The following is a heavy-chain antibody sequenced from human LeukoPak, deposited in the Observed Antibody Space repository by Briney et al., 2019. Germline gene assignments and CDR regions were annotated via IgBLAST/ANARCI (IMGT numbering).Heavy chain of an antibody. V-gene: IGHV4-34*01. CDR2: INHSGST. CDR3: ATSPGGNSFPFDY. D-gene: IGHD4-23*01. CDR1: GGSFSGYY. J-gene: IGHJ4*02. Sequence: SETLSLTCAVYGGSFSGYYWSWIRQPPGKGLEWIGEINHSGSTNYNPSLKSRVTISVDTSKNQFSLKLSSVTAADTAVYYCATSPGGNSFPFDYWGQGTLVTVSS.